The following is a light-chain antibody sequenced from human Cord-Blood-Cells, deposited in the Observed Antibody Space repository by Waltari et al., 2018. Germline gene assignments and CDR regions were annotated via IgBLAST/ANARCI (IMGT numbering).Light chain of an antibody. CDR2: RAS. J-gene: IGKJ4*01. CDR3: QQYYSTPLT. Sequence: DIVMTQSPDSLAVSLGERATINCKSSQSVLYSSNNKNYLAWYQQKPGQPPKLLIYRASTRESGVPDRFSGSGSGTDVTLTISSLQAEDVAVYYCQQYYSTPLTFGGGTKVEIK. CDR1: QSVLYSSNNKNY. V-gene: IGKV4-1*01.